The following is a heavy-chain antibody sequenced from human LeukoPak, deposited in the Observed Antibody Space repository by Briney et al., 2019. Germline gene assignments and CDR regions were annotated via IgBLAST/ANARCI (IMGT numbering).Heavy chain of an antibody. CDR1: GFTFSSYS. CDR3: ARDEAYYDFWSGYYTSFGFDP. CDR2: ISSSSSYI. D-gene: IGHD3-3*01. Sequence: SGGSLRLSCAASGFTFSSYSMNWVRQAPGKGLEWVSSISSSSSYIYYADSVKGRSTISRDNAKNSLYLQMNSLRAEDTAVYYCARDEAYYDFWSGYYTSFGFDPWGQGTLVTVSS. J-gene: IGHJ5*02. V-gene: IGHV3-21*01.